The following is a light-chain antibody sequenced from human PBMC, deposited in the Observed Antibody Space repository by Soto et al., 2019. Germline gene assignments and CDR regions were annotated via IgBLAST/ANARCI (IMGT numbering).Light chain of an antibody. CDR1: SSNIGSNT. V-gene: IGLV1-44*01. CDR3: AAWDDSLNGYV. J-gene: IGLJ1*01. Sequence: QSVLTRPPSASGTPGQRVTISCSGSSSNIGSNTVNWYQHLPGTAPKVLIYSDNQRPSGVPDRFSGSKSGTSASLAISGLQSEDEADYYCAAWDDSLNGYVFGSGTKVTVL. CDR2: SDN.